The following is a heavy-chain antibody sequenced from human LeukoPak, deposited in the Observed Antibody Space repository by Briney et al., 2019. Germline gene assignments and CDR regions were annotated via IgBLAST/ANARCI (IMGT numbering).Heavy chain of an antibody. CDR1: GFTFSSYA. CDR2: ISGSGGST. V-gene: IGHV3-23*01. D-gene: IGHD4-17*01. Sequence: PGGSLRLSCAASGFTFSSYAMSWVRQAPGKGLEWVSAISGSGGSTYYADSVKGRFTISRDISKNTLYLQMNSLRAEDTAVYYCAPDPDYGTNWFDPWGQGTLVTVSS. CDR3: APDPDYGTNWFDP. J-gene: IGHJ5*02.